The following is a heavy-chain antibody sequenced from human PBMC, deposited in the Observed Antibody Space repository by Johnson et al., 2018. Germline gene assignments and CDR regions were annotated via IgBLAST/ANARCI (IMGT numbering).Heavy chain of an antibody. Sequence: LVESGGGVVQPGRSLRLACTASGFTFSSYTIHWVRQAQGKGLEWVALISYDGSNTYYADPVKGRFTTSRDNSKSTRYLQMNSLRAEDTAVYYCARARGTNYSPNSYYYYMDVWGKGTTVTVSS. D-gene: IGHD3-10*01. CDR3: ARARGTNYSPNSYYYYMDV. V-gene: IGHV3-30-3*01. J-gene: IGHJ6*03. CDR1: GFTFSSYT. CDR2: ISYDGSNT.